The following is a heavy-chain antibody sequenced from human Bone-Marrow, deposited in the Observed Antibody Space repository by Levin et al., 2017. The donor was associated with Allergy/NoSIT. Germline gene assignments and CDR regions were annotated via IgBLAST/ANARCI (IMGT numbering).Heavy chain of an antibody. Sequence: SETLSLTCTVSRGSMTTYYWNWVRQTPAKGLEWIGHLYYTGRTSYNPSLKSRVNMSGDTSKNEFSLRLSSVTAADTAVYYCARSLYYFETNAAVGYFDIWGRGAPVTVSS. CDR3: ARSLYYFETNAAVGYFDI. CDR1: RGSMTTYY. D-gene: IGHD3-22*01. V-gene: IGHV4-59*01. CDR2: LYYTGRT. J-gene: IGHJ2*01.